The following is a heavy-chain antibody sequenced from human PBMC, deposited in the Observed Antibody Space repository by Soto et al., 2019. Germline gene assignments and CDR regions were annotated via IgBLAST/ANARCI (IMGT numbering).Heavy chain of an antibody. CDR3: AKEGVADKYYYYGMDV. CDR1: GFTFSSYP. J-gene: IGHJ6*02. V-gene: IGHV3-30*04. D-gene: IGHD3-3*01. Sequence: ESGGGVVQPGRSLRLSCVASGFTFSSYPIHWVRQAPGKGLEWVTTISSDGNDKYYSDSVKGRFTTSRDNSKNTVYLQMNNLRVEDTAVYYCAKEGVADKYYYYGMDVWGQGTTVNVSS. CDR2: ISSDGNDK.